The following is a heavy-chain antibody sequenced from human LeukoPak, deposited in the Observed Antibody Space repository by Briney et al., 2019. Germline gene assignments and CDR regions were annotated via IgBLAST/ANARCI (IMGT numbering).Heavy chain of an antibody. Sequence: PSETLSLTCTVSGGSISSYYWSWIRQPAGKGLEWIGRIYTSGSTNYNPSLKSRVTISVDKSKNQFSLKLSSVTAADTAVYYCARTLSIVVVPAAIPNWFDPWGQGTLVTVSS. D-gene: IGHD2-2*02. V-gene: IGHV4-4*07. J-gene: IGHJ5*02. CDR3: ARTLSIVVVPAAIPNWFDP. CDR2: IYTSGST. CDR1: GGSISSYY.